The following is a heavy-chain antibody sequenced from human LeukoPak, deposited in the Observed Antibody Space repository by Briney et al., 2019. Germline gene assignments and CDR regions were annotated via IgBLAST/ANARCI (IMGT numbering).Heavy chain of an antibody. CDR1: GYTFTSYG. Sequence: ASVKVSCKASGYTFTSYGISWVRQAPGQGLEWMGWISAYNGNTNYAQKLQGRVTMTTDTSTSTAYMELRSLRSDDTAVYYCARVDYYDFWSGYPHSYYFDYWGQGTLVTVSS. J-gene: IGHJ4*02. CDR3: ARVDYYDFWSGYPHSYYFDY. CDR2: ISAYNGNT. D-gene: IGHD3-3*01. V-gene: IGHV1-18*01.